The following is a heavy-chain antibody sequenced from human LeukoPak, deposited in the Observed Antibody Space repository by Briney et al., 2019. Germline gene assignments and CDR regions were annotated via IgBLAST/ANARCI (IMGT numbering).Heavy chain of an antibody. J-gene: IGHJ4*02. Sequence: PGGSLRLSCAASGFTFSSYWMSWVRQAPGKGLEWVANIKQDGSEKYYVDSVKGRFTISRDNAKNSLYLQMNSLRAEDTAVYYCARIYSSGWSSKSTYYFDYWGQGTLVTVSS. CDR2: IKQDGSEK. CDR3: ARIYSSGWSSKSTYYFDY. D-gene: IGHD6-19*01. CDR1: GFTFSSYW. V-gene: IGHV3-7*01.